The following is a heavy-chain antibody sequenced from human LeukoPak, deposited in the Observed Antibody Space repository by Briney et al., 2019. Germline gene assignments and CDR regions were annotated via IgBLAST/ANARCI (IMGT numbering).Heavy chain of an antibody. CDR1: GGSISSYY. CDR3: ERERYSSGWKFDY. V-gene: IGHV4-59*01. J-gene: IGHJ4*02. CDR2: IYYSGST. Sequence: SETLSLTCTVTGGSISSYYWSWIRQPPGKGLEWIGYIYYSGSTNYNPSLKSRVTISVDTSKNQFSLKQSSVTAADAAVYYYERERYSSGWKFDYWGQGTLVTVSS. D-gene: IGHD6-19*01.